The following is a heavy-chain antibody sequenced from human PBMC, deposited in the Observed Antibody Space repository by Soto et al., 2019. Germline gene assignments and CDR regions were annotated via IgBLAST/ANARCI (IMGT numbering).Heavy chain of an antibody. CDR1: GGTFSSYA. D-gene: IGHD2-15*01. J-gene: IGHJ4*02. Sequence: SVKVSCKASGGTFSSYAISWVRQAPGQGLEWMGGIIPIFGTANYAQKFQGRVTITADESTSTAYMELSSLRSEDTAVYYCARAGELGYCSGGSCYLSSPFDYWGQGTLVTVSS. CDR2: IIPIFGTA. V-gene: IGHV1-69*13. CDR3: ARAGELGYCSGGSCYLSSPFDY.